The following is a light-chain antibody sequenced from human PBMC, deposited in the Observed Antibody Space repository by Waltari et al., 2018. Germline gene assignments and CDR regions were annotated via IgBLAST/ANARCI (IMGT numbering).Light chain of an antibody. CDR2: CDS. CDR3: QVWDSSRDHVV. V-gene: IGLV3-21*04. Sequence: SYVLTQPPSVSVAPGQTARITCGVNNIGSRSVHWCQQRPGQAPVLVIYCDSERPSGIPGRCSGSNPGNTAALYSSRGEAGDEDDYYCQVWDSSRDHVVFGGGTRLTVL. CDR1: NIGSRS. J-gene: IGLJ2*01.